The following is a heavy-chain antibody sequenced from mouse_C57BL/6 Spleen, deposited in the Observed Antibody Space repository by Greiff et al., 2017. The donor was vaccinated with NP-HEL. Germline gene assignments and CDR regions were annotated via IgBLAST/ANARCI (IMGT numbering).Heavy chain of an antibody. D-gene: IGHD2-1*01. V-gene: IGHV1-18*01. CDR1: GYTFTDYN. J-gene: IGHJ4*01. CDR3: ARAGNYVNYYAMDY. Sequence: VQLQQSGPELVKPGASVKIPCKASGYTFTDYNMDWVKQSHGKSLEWIGDINPNNGGTIYNQKFKGKATLTVDKSSSTAYMELRSLTSEDTAVYYCARAGNYVNYYAMDYWGQGTSVTVSS. CDR2: INPNNGGT.